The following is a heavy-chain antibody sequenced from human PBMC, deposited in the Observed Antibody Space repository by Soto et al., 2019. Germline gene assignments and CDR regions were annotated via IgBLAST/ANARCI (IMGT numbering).Heavy chain of an antibody. Sequence: QVQLVESGGGVVQPGRSLRLSCAASGFTFSSYGMHWVRQAPGKGLEWVAVIWYDGSNKYYADSVKGRFTISRDNSKNTLYLQMNSLRAEDTAVYYCARDIVVVVAAEYYYYYGMDVWGQGTTVTVSS. J-gene: IGHJ6*02. CDR2: IWYDGSNK. V-gene: IGHV3-33*01. CDR3: ARDIVVVVAAEYYYYYGMDV. D-gene: IGHD2-15*01. CDR1: GFTFSSYG.